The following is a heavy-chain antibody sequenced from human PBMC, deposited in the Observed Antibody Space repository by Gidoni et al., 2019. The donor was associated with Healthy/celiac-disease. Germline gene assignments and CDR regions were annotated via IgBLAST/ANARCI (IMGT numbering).Heavy chain of an antibody. CDR2: ISGSGGST. D-gene: IGHD2-15*01. J-gene: IGHJ5*02. CDR3: AKVVVAASNWFDP. CDR1: GFTFSSYA. Sequence: EVQLLESGGGLVQPGGSLRLYCAASGFTFSSYAMSWVRQAPGKGLEWVSAISGSGGSTYYADSVKVRFTISRDNSKNTLYLQMNSLRAEDTAVYYCAKVVVAASNWFDPWGQGTLVTVSS. V-gene: IGHV3-23*01.